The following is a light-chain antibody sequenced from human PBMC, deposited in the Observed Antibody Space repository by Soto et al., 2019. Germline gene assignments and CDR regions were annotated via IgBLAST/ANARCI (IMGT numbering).Light chain of an antibody. CDR3: QQRFSGYS. J-gene: IGKJ2*03. CDR1: QSVSSY. CDR2: DAS. Sequence: EIVLTQSPATLSLSPGGRATLSCRASQSVSSYLAWYQQKPGQPPRLLIYDASNRPTGTPARFSGSGSGTDFTLTISRLEHADFSVYYCQQRFSGYSFGQGTKLEIK. V-gene: IGKV3-11*01.